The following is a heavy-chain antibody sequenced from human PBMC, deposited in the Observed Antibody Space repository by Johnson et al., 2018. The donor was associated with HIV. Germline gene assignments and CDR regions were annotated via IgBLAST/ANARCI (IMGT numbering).Heavy chain of an antibody. J-gene: IGHJ3*02. V-gene: IGHV3-30-3*01. CDR3: ARGLGAAAGAFDI. CDR2: ISYDGSNK. Sequence: QVQLVESGGGVVQPGRSLRLSCAASRFTFRTYAMHWVRQAPGKGLEWVALISYDGSNKYYADSVKGRFTISRDNSKNTLYLQMKSLRAEDTAVYYCARGLGAAAGAFDIWGQGTMVTVSS. D-gene: IGHD6-13*01. CDR1: RFTFRTYA.